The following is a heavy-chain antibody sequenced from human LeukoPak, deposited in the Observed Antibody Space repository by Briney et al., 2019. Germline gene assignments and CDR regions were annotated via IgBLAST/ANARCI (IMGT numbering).Heavy chain of an antibody. CDR3: AKDAHSSSSPRFMIVVGSFDY. V-gene: IGHV3-30*02. D-gene: IGHD3-22*01. CDR2: IRYDGSNK. J-gene: IGHJ4*02. CDR1: GFTFSSYG. Sequence: GGSLRLSCAASGFTFSSYGMHWVREAPGKGLEWVAFIRYDGSNKYYADSVKGRFTISRDNSKNTLYLQMNSLRAEDTAVYYCAKDAHSSSSPRFMIVVGSFDYWGQGTLVTVSS.